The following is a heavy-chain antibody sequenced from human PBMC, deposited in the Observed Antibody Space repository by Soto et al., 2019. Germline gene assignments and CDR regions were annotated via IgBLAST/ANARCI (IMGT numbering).Heavy chain of an antibody. V-gene: IGHV1-8*01. CDR1: GYTFTSYD. J-gene: IGHJ5*02. Sequence: QVQLVQSGAEVKKPGASVKVSCKASGYTFTSYDINWVRQATGQGLEWMGWMYPNSGNTGYAQKFQGRVTMTRNTSISTAYMELSSLRSEDTAVYYCARVRITMVRGVIHNWFDPWGQGTLVTVSS. CDR3: ARVRITMVRGVIHNWFDP. D-gene: IGHD3-10*01. CDR2: MYPNSGNT.